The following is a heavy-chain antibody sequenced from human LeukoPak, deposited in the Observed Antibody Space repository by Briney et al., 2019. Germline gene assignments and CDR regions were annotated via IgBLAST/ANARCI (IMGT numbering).Heavy chain of an antibody. CDR2: IYPGDSDT. Sequence: GESLKISCKGSGYSFSSYWIGWVRQMPGKGLEWMGIIYPGDSDTRYSPSFQGQVTISADKSISTAYLQWSSLKASDTAMYYCARLGDTYSSGWYFDYWGQGTLVTVSS. CDR1: GYSFSSYW. J-gene: IGHJ4*02. D-gene: IGHD6-19*01. CDR3: ARLGDTYSSGWYFDY. V-gene: IGHV5-51*01.